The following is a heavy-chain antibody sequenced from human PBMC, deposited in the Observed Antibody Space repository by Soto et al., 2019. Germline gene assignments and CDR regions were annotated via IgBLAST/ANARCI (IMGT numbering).Heavy chain of an antibody. CDR2: ISYDGSNK. CDR3: ATCSGGSCYRVDY. Sequence: GGSLRLSCAASGFTFSSYAMHWVRQAPGKGLEWVAVISYDGSNKYYADSVKGRFTISRDNSKNTLYLQMNSLRAEDTAVYYCATCSGGSCYRVDYWGQGTLVTVSS. J-gene: IGHJ4*02. CDR1: GFTFSSYA. D-gene: IGHD2-15*01. V-gene: IGHV3-30-3*01.